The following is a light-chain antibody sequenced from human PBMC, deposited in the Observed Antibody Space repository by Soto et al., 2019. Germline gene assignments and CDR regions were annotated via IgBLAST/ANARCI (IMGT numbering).Light chain of an antibody. J-gene: IGKJ4*01. CDR1: QSISSW. CDR3: QQYTNFPLP. Sequence: DIQMTQSPSTLSASVGDRVTITCRASQSISSWLAWYQQKPGKAPKLLIHEASRLESGVPSRFSGSESETESTLTISGLHAEDFATYYCQQYTNFPLPFGGGTKVEFK. V-gene: IGKV1-5*01. CDR2: EAS.